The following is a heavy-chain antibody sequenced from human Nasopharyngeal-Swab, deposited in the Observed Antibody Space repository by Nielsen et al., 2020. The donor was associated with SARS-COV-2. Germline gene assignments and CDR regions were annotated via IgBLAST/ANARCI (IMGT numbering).Heavy chain of an antibody. J-gene: IGHJ6*02. D-gene: IGHD1-1*01. CDR1: GYTFTSYD. V-gene: IGHV1-8*01. Sequence: ASVKVSCKASGYTFTSYDINWVRQATGQGLEWMGWMNPNSGNTGYAQKFQGRVTMTRNTSISTAYMELTSLRSEDTAVYSCASANGTTGWYYYDGMGVWGQGTTVTVSS. CDR2: MNPNSGNT. CDR3: ASANGTTGWYYYDGMGV.